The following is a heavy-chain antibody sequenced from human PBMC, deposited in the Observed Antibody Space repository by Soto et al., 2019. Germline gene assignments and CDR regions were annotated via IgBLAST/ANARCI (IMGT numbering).Heavy chain of an antibody. CDR2: ISYDGSNK. V-gene: IGHV3-30-3*01. D-gene: IGHD3-16*01. J-gene: IGHJ6*02. Sequence: QVQLVESGGGVVQTGRSLRLSCAASGFTFSSYAMHGVRQAPGKGLEWVAVISYDGSNKYYADSVKGRFNISRDNSKNTLYLQMNSLRAEDTAVYYCARGGGSYYYYGMDVWGQGPTVTVSS. CDR1: GFTFSSYA. CDR3: ARGGGSYYYYGMDV.